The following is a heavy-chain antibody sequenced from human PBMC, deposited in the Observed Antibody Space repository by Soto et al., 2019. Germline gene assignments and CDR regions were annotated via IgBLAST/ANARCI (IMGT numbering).Heavy chain of an antibody. J-gene: IGHJ3*01. Sequence: EVQLVESGGGLVQPGESLRLSCAASGFTFSYYWMHWVRQAPGKGLVWVSRIHSDGSSTTYADSVKGRFTISRDNARNTVYVQSIGFGAEATAVYCCARGDCGAFALGGPGTVVTV. CDR1: GFTFSYYW. CDR2: IHSDGSST. CDR3: ARGDCGAFAL. D-gene: IGHD1-26*01. V-gene: IGHV3-74*01.